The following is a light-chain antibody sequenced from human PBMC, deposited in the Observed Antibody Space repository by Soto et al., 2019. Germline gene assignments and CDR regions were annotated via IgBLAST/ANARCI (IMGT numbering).Light chain of an antibody. V-gene: IGLV1-40*01. J-gene: IGLJ2*01. Sequence: QSVLTQPPSVSGAPGQWVTIACTGSSSNIGAGYDVHWYQQFQGTAPKLLIFGNDNRPSGVPDRFSGSKSATSASLAITGLQAEDEADYYCAAWDDSLNGYVVFGGGTQLTVL. CDR2: GND. CDR1: SSNIGAGYD. CDR3: AAWDDSLNGYVV.